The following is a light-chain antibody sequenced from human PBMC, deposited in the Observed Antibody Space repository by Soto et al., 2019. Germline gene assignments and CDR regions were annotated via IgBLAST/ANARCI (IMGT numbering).Light chain of an antibody. CDR3: TSYTSSNTLKYV. CDR1: SSDVGGYNY. J-gene: IGLJ7*01. Sequence: QSVLTQPASVSGPPGQSITISCTGTSSDVGGYNYVSWYQQHPGKAHKLMIYDVSNRASGVSTRFSGSRSGKMASRTISGLQAEDESDYYCTSYTSSNTLKYVFGPGTQLTVL. CDR2: DVS. V-gene: IGLV2-14*03.